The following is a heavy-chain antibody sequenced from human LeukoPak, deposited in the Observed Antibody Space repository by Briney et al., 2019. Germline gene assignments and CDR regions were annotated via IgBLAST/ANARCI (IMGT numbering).Heavy chain of an antibody. Sequence: SETLSLTCTVSGGSISSYYWSWIRQPPGKGLEWIGYIYYSGSTNYNPSLKSRVTISVDTSKNQFSLKLSSVTAADTAVYYCARHGLLWFNFDYWGQGTLVTVSS. CDR3: ARHGLLWFNFDY. V-gene: IGHV4-59*08. CDR1: GGSISSYY. J-gene: IGHJ4*02. D-gene: IGHD3-10*01. CDR2: IYYSGST.